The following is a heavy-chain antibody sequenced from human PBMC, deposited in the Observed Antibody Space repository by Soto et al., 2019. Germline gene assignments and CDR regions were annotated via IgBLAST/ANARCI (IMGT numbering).Heavy chain of an antibody. J-gene: IGHJ4*02. CDR2: ISSGGSAL. Sequence: GGSLRLTCVSAEFVVIGDHRSWKRQAPGKGLEWVSYISSGGSALYYADSVKGRFTISRDNAKNSLYLQMNSLRAEDTAVYYCAREVHGYFYWGQGTLLPVSS. V-gene: IGHV3-11*01. CDR1: EFVVIGDH. D-gene: IGHD3-22*01. CDR3: AREVHGYFY.